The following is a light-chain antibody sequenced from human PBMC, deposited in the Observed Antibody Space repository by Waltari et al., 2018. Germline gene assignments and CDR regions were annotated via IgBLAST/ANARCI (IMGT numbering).Light chain of an antibody. Sequence: QSALTQPRSVSGSPGQSVTISCTGTGSAVADSNFVSWYQQHPGEAPKLVLYDVSERPSGVPDRFSGSKSGNSASLSVSGLQAEDEAVYYCCSYTGTWVFGGGTKLTVL. V-gene: IGLV2-11*01. CDR3: CSYTGTWV. CDR2: DVS. J-gene: IGLJ3*02. CDR1: GSAVADSNF.